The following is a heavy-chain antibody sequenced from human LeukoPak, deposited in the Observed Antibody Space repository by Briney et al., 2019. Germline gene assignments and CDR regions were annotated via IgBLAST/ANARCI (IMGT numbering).Heavy chain of an antibody. CDR1: GYTLTELS. D-gene: IGHD5/OR15-5a*01. J-gene: IGHJ4*02. Sequence: ASVKVSCKVSGYTLTELSMHWVRQAPGKGLEWMGGFDPEDGETIYAQKIQGRVTMTEDTSTDTAYMELSSLRSEDTAVYYCATSASSVSRTSTLGYWGQGTLVTVSS. CDR3: ATSASSVSRTSTLGY. CDR2: FDPEDGET. V-gene: IGHV1-24*01.